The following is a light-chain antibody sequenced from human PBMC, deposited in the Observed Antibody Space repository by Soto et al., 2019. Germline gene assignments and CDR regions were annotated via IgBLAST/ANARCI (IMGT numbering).Light chain of an antibody. J-gene: IGLJ2*01. Sequence: QSALTQPASVSGSPGQSITISCTGTNSDIGGNNFVSWYQRHPGKAPKLMIYEVSNRPSGVSNRFSGSKSGNTASLTISGLQAEDEAHYYCSSYTTNSAHVVFGGGTKVTVL. V-gene: IGLV2-14*01. CDR3: SSYTTNSAHVV. CDR1: NSDIGGNNF. CDR2: EVS.